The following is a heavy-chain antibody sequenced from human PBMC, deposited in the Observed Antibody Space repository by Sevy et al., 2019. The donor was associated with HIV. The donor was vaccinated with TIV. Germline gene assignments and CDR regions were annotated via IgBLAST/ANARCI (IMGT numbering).Heavy chain of an antibody. CDR1: GFTVTFNS. Sequence: GGSLRLSCAASGFTVTFNSMSWVRQAPGRGLVWVSVIYVGRNTYYADSVKGRFNIFRDSFKDTVDLQMDSLRPEDSGVYYCVRERAGIDHWGQGTLVTVSS. J-gene: IGHJ4*02. CDR2: IYVGRNT. V-gene: IGHV3-53*01. D-gene: IGHD6-19*01. CDR3: VRERAGIDH.